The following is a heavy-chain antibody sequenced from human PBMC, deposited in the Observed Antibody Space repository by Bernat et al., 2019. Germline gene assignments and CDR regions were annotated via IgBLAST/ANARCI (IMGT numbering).Heavy chain of an antibody. D-gene: IGHD3-9*01. CDR1: GGSISSSSYY. V-gene: IGHV4-39*01. CDR2: IYYSGST. Sequence: QLQLQESGPGLVKPSETLSLTCTVSGGSISSSSYYWGWIRQPPGKGLEWIGSIYYSGSTYYNPSLKSRVTISVDTSKNQFSLKLSSVTAADTAVYYCARTLGYYDILTGNSPGVDPWGQGTLVTVSS. CDR3: ARTLGYYDILTGNSPGVDP. J-gene: IGHJ5*02.